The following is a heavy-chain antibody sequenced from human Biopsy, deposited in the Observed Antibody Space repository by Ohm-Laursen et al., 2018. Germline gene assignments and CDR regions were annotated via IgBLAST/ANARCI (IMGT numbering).Heavy chain of an antibody. CDR1: GGSITSRTHY. J-gene: IGHJ5*02. D-gene: IGHD3-3*01. V-gene: IGHV4-39*01. Sequence: GTLSLTCTLSGGSITSRTHYWGWIRQTPGKGLEWIGTVYYSGTTYDNPSLKNRVIISVDTSKNQFSLSLKTVTAADTAVYYCARHDLSDFWSGCPNFFDRRGQGTLVTVSS. CDR2: VYYSGTT. CDR3: ARHDLSDFWSGCPNFFDR.